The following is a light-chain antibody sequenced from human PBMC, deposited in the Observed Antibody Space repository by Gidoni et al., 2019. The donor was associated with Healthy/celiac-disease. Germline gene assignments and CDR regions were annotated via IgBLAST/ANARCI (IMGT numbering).Light chain of an antibody. V-gene: IGKV3-20*01. J-gene: IGKJ1*01. CDR3: QEYGSSRTWT. CDR2: GAS. CDR1: QSVSSSY. Sequence: EIVLTQPPGTLSLSPAERATLSCRASQSVSSSYLAWYQQKPGQAPRLLIYGASSRATGIPDRFSGSGSGTDFTLTISRVEHEDFAVYYCQEYGSSRTWTFGQGTKVEIK.